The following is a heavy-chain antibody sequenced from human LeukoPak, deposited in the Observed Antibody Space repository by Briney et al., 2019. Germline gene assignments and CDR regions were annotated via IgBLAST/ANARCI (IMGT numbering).Heavy chain of an antibody. CDR1: GFTFGNYW. Sequence: GGSLRLSCAASGFTFGNYWMSWVRPAPGKGPEWVANMKQDGSEEYYVDSVKGRFTISRDNAKDSLYLQMNSLRAEDTAVYYCARSLAAGFDIWGPGTMVTVSS. CDR3: ARSLAAGFDI. D-gene: IGHD6-25*01. J-gene: IGHJ3*02. CDR2: MKQDGSEE. V-gene: IGHV3-7*04.